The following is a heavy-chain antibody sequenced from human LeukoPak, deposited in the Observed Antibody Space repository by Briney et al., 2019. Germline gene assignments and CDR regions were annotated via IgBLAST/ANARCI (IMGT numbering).Heavy chain of an antibody. Sequence: ASVKVSCKASGYTFTSYDINWVRQATGQGLEWMGWMNPNSGNTGYAQKFQGRVTITRNTSISTAYMELSSLRSEDTAVYYCARSLEYSSHDLDYWGQGTLATVSS. V-gene: IGHV1-8*03. J-gene: IGHJ4*02. CDR1: GYTFTSYD. CDR2: MNPNSGNT. D-gene: IGHD6-6*01. CDR3: ARSLEYSSHDLDY.